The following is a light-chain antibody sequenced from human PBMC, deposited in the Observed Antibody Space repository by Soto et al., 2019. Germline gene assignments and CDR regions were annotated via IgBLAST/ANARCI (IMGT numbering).Light chain of an antibody. CDR3: HQYGSSSWT. CDR1: QSVSSSH. CDR2: GAS. J-gene: IGKJ1*01. V-gene: IGKV3-20*01. Sequence: EIVLTQSPGTLSLSPGERATLSCRASQSVSSSHLAWYQQKPGQAPRLLIYGASSRATGISDRFSGSGSGTDFTLTISRLEPEDFAVYYCHQYGSSSWTFGQGTKVDIK.